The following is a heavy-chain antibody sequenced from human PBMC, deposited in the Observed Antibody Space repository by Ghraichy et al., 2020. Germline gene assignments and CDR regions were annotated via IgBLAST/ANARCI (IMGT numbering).Heavy chain of an antibody. J-gene: IGHJ6*02. V-gene: IGHV4-34*01. D-gene: IGHD3-22*01. CDR2: INHSGST. CDR1: GGSFSGYY. CDR3: ARGRYRRSSGLDYYYGMDV. Sequence: ESLNISCAVYGGSFSGYYWSWIRQPPGKGLEWIGEINHSGSTNYNPSLKSRVTISVDTSKNQFSLKLSSVTAADTAVYYCARGRYRRSSGLDYYYGMDVWGQGTTVTVSS.